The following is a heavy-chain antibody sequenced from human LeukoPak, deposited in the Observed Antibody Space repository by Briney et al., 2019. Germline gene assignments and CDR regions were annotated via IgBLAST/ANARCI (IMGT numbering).Heavy chain of an antibody. J-gene: IGHJ6*03. CDR3: ARGAMVRGVDYYYMEV. D-gene: IGHD3-10*01. V-gene: IGHV4-4*07. Sequence: PSETLSLTCTESGGSISSYYWSWIRQPAGKGLGWIGRIYTSGSTNYNPSLKSRVTMSVDTSKNQFSLNLSSVTAADTAVYYCARGAMVRGVDYYYMEVWGKGTTVTVSS. CDR2: IYTSGST. CDR1: GGSISSYY.